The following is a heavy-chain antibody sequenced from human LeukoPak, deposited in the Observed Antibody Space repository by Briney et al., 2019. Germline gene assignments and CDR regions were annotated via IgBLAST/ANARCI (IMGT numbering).Heavy chain of an antibody. J-gene: IGHJ4*02. CDR2: INPNSGGT. CDR1: GYTFTGYY. D-gene: IGHD3-3*01. CDR3: ARESETVVLET. Sequence: ASAKASCKASGYTFTGYYMHWVRQAPGQGLEWMGWINPNSGGTNYAQKFQGRVTMTRDTSISTAYMELSRPRSDDTAVYYCARESETVVLETWGQGTLVTVSS. V-gene: IGHV1-2*02.